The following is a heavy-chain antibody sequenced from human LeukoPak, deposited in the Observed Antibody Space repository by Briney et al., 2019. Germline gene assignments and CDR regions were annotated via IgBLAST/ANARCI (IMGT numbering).Heavy chain of an antibody. J-gene: IGHJ4*02. CDR2: IIPILGIA. V-gene: IGHV1-69*04. D-gene: IGHD6-13*01. CDR3: ALGQLVLSYLDY. CDR1: GGTFSSYA. Sequence: SVKVSCKASGGTFSSYAISWVRQAPGQGLEWMGRIIPILGIANYAQKFQGRVTITADKSTSTAYMELSSLRSEDTAVYYCALGQLVLSYLDYWGQGTLVTVSS.